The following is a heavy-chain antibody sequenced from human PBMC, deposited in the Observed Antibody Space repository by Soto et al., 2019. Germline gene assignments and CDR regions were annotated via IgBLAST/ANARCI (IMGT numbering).Heavy chain of an antibody. CDR2: IRSKAYGGTT. Sequence: GGSLRLSCTASGFTFGDYAMSWVRQAPGKGLEWVGFIRSKAYGGTTEYAASVKGRFTISRDDSKSIAYLQMNSLKTEDTAVYYCTRDLPYVQLWYPWDYYYSGMDVWGQGTTVTVSS. CDR1: GFTFGDYA. J-gene: IGHJ6*02. V-gene: IGHV3-49*04. D-gene: IGHD5-18*01. CDR3: TRDLPYVQLWYPWDYYYSGMDV.